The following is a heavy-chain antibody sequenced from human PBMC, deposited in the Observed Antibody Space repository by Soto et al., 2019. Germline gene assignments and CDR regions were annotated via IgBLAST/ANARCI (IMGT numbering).Heavy chain of an antibody. CDR2: ISGSGDST. Sequence: GGSLRLSCAAPGFTFSSYAMSWVRQAPGKGLEWVSTISGSGDSTYYADSVKGRFTISRDNSKNTLYLQMNSLRAEDTAVYYCATPLYSSSNYYYYGMDVWGQGTTVTVSS. J-gene: IGHJ6*02. CDR1: GFTFSSYA. D-gene: IGHD6-6*01. V-gene: IGHV3-23*01. CDR3: ATPLYSSSNYYYYGMDV.